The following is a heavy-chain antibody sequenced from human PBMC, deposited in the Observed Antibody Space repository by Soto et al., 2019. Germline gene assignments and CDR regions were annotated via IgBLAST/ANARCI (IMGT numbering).Heavy chain of an antibody. V-gene: IGHV1-18*01. Sequence: ASVKVSCKASGYTFTSYGISWVRQAPGQGLEWMGWISAYNGNTNYAQKLQGRVTMTTDTSTSTAYMELRSLRSDDTAVYYCAGGGGGLYYGSGSYYNPWGYYYGMDVWGQGTTVTVSS. CDR3: AGGGGGLYYGSGSYYNPWGYYYGMDV. J-gene: IGHJ6*02. CDR1: GYTFTSYG. D-gene: IGHD3-10*01. CDR2: ISAYNGNT.